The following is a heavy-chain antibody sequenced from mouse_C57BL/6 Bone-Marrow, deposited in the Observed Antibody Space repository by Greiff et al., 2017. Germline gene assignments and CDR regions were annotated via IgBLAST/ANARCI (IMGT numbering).Heavy chain of an antibody. J-gene: IGHJ2*01. D-gene: IGHD2-5*01. CDR3: ARDSNYFDY. CDR2: IYPGSGNT. Sequence: QVQLKEPGAELVRPGASVKLSCKASGYTFTDYYINWVKQRPGQGLEWIARIYPGSGNTYYNEKFKGKATLTAEKSSSTAYMQLSSLTSEDSAVYFGARDSNYFDYWGQGTTLTVSS. CDR1: GYTFTDYY. V-gene: IGHV1-76*01.